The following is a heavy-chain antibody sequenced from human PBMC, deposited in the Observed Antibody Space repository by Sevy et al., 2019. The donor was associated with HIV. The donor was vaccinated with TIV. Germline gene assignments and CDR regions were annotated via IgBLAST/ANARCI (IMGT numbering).Heavy chain of an antibody. V-gene: IGHV3-9*01. CDR3: VREGVGGYSYSLDC. D-gene: IGHD5-18*01. CDR2: ISWNSGSI. Sequence: GGSLRLSCAASGFTFDDYAMHWVRQAPGKGLEWVSGISWNSGSIGYVDSVKGRFIISRDNAKNSLYLQMSSLRAEDTAVYYCVREGVGGYSYSLDCWGQGTLVTVSS. J-gene: IGHJ4*02. CDR1: GFTFDDYA.